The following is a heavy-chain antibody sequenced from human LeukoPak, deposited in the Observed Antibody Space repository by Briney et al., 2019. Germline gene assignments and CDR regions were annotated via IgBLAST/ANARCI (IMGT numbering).Heavy chain of an antibody. CDR2: IYYSGST. J-gene: IGHJ4*02. D-gene: IGHD2-15*01. CDR1: GGSISSSSYY. V-gene: IGHV4-39*01. Sequence: SETLSLTCTVSGGSISSSSYYWGWIRQPPGKGLEWIGSIYYSGSTYYNPSLKSRVTISVDTSKNQFSLKLSSVTAADTAVYYRARHSHSHVALDYWGQGTLVTVSS. CDR3: ARHSHSHVALDY.